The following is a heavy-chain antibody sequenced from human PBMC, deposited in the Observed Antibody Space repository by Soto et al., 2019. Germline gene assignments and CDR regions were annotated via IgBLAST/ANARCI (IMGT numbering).Heavy chain of an antibody. D-gene: IGHD3-22*01. CDR2: INAYNTYT. CDR1: GYTFTSYG. V-gene: IGHV1-18*01. Sequence: QVQLVQSGAEVKKPGASVKVSCKASGYTFTSYGLTWVRQAPGQGLEWMGWINAYNTYTDYAQNLQDRDTMTTDRSTSTTYTELRSLRSDDTGVYYCARDDSSGPGRFDPWGQGTLVTVSS. J-gene: IGHJ5*02. CDR3: ARDDSSGPGRFDP.